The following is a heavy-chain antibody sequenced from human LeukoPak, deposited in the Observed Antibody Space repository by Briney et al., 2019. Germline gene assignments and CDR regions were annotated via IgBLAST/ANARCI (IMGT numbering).Heavy chain of an antibody. Sequence: ASVKVSCKASGYTFTSYGISWVRQAPGQGLEWMGWISAYNGNTNYAQKLQGGVTMTTDTSTSTAYMELRSLRSDDTAVYYCARDSAHYYYGSGSYYGSGRSAFDIWGQGTMVTVSS. CDR3: ARDSAHYYYGSGSYYGSGRSAFDI. CDR2: ISAYNGNT. J-gene: IGHJ3*02. CDR1: GYTFTSYG. D-gene: IGHD3-10*01. V-gene: IGHV1-18*01.